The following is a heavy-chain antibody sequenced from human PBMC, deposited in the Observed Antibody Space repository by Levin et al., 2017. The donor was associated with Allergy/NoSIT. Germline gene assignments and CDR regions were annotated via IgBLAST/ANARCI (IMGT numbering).Heavy chain of an antibody. V-gene: IGHV3-69-1*01. CDR3: AREVDCNSTRCYQGY. J-gene: IGHJ4*02. CDR2: ISSSGHI. CDR1: GFTFSSHT. D-gene: IGHD2-2*01. Sequence: PGGSLRLSCGVSGFTFSSHTMNWVRQAPGKGLEWVSSISSSGHIYYADSVKGRFTISRDNAKNSLYLQMNRLRAEDTAVYYCAREVDCNSTRCYQGYWGQGTLVTVSS.